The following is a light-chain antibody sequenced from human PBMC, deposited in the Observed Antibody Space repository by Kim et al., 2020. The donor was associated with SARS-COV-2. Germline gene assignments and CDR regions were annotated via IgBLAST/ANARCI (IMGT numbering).Light chain of an antibody. Sequence: ILMIQSPTSVSASPGDRVTITCRASQYVSSYLAWYQQKPGRAPKLLIYSASTLQSVVPSRFSGSGSGTDFTLTISRLQSDDFATYYCQQYYNYPLTFGQGTKVDIK. V-gene: IGKV1-8*01. CDR3: QQYYNYPLT. CDR2: SAS. CDR1: QYVSSY. J-gene: IGKJ1*01.